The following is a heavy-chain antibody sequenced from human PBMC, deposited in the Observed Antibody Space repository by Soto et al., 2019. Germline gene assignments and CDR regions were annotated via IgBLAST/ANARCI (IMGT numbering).Heavy chain of an antibody. D-gene: IGHD1-20*01. J-gene: IGHJ4*02. Sequence: GSLRLSCAASGFTFSSYGMHWVRQAPGKGLEWVAVISYDGSNKYYADSVKGRFTISRDNSKNTLYLQMNSLRAEDTAVYYCAKDRGITGTSDYWGQGTLVTVSS. V-gene: IGHV3-30*18. CDR1: GFTFSSYG. CDR3: AKDRGITGTSDY. CDR2: ISYDGSNK.